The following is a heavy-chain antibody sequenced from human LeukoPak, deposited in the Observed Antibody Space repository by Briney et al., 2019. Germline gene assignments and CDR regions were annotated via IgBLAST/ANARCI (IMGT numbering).Heavy chain of an antibody. CDR2: ISYSGST. D-gene: IGHD1-26*01. CDR1: GGSISTSTYY. CDR3: ARRVYSGSYNWYFDL. Sequence: SETLSLTCTVSGGSISTSTYYWGWIRQPPGKGLEGIGSISYSGSTYNNPSLKSRVTISVDTSKNQFSLKLSSVTAPDTAVYYCARRVYSGSYNWYFDLWGRGTLVTVSS. V-gene: IGHV4-39*01. J-gene: IGHJ2*01.